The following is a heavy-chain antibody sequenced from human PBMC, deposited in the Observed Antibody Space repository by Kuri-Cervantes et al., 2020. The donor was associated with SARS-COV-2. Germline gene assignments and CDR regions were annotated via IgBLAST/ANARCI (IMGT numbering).Heavy chain of an antibody. V-gene: IGHV3-30-3*01. CDR1: GFTFSSYA. Sequence: GESLKISCAASGFTFSSYAMHWVRQAPGKGLEWVAVISYDGSNKYYADSVKGRFTISRDNSKSTLYLQMNSLGAEDTAVYYCARGRGAGIAAAGSDWGQGTLVTVSS. J-gene: IGHJ4*02. D-gene: IGHD6-13*01. CDR2: ISYDGSNK. CDR3: ARGRGAGIAAAGSD.